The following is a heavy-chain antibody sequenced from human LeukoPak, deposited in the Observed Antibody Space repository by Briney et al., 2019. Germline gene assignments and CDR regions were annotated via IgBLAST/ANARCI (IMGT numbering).Heavy chain of an antibody. CDR3: ARGGTTGYYYMDV. CDR2: IYYSGST. Sequence: SETLSLTCTVSGGSISSGGYYWSWIRQHPGKGLEWIGYIYYSGSTYYNPSLKSRVTISVDTSKNQFSLKLSSVTAADTAVYYCARGGTTGYYYMDVWGQGTLVTVSS. D-gene: IGHD1-1*01. V-gene: IGHV4-31*03. J-gene: IGHJ6*03. CDR1: GGSISSGGYY.